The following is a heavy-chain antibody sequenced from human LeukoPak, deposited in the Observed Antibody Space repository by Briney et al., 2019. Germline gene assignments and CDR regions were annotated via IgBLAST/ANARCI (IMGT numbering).Heavy chain of an antibody. V-gene: IGHV4-4*07. Sequence: SETLSLTCTVSGGSLIGYYWAWVRQSAGQAPEWIGRFYRPDSVSYNPSLKSRGTISVDTSKNQFSLKLSSVPAAETAVYYCARQVTMVRGVINRFVWFDPWGQGTLVTVSS. CDR3: ARQVTMVRGVINRFVWFDP. D-gene: IGHD3-10*01. J-gene: IGHJ5*02. CDR1: GGSLIGYY. CDR2: FYRPDSV.